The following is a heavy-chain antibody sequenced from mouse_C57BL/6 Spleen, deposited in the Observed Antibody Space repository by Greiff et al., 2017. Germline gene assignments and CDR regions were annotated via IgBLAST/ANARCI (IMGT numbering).Heavy chain of an antibody. Sequence: EVKVIESGGGLVQPKGSLKLSCAASGFTFNTYAMHWVRQAPGKGLEWVARIRSKSSNYATSYADSVKDRFTISRDDSQSMLYLQMNNLKTEDTAMYYCVREEREQLRLLFAYWGQGTLVTVSA. V-gene: IGHV10-3*01. CDR1: GFTFNTYA. D-gene: IGHD3-2*02. CDR3: VREEREQLRLLFAY. J-gene: IGHJ3*01. CDR2: IRSKSSNYAT.